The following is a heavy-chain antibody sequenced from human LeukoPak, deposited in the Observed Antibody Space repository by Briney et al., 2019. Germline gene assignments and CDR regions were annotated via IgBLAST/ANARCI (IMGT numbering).Heavy chain of an antibody. Sequence: GVPLRLPCAPSGFTFCIHAMTWPRQAPGGGLVCVSANSGWGGRIYYSDSVKGRLTLSRDNSRNTQYLQMNSLRAEDMAVYYGARDGVSTNDWQPGYWGQGTLVTVSS. V-gene: IGHV3-23*01. CDR2: NSGWGGRI. D-gene: IGHD5/OR15-5a*01. J-gene: IGHJ4*02. CDR3: ARDGVSTNDWQPGY. CDR1: GFTFCIHA.